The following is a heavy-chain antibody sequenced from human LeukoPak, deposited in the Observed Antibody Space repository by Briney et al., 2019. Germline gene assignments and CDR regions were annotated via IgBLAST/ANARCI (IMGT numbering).Heavy chain of an antibody. CDR3: ARGQCSSPSCRYFDY. J-gene: IGHJ4*02. CDR2: ITNGGNS. D-gene: IGHD2-2*01. CDR1: GFTVSSTY. Sequence: PGGSLRLSCAASGFTVSSTYMNWVRQAPGKGLEWVSVITNGGNSYYADSVKGRFTISRDNSKNTLYLQMNSLRAEDTAVYYCARGQCSSPSCRYFDYWGQGTLVTVSS. V-gene: IGHV3-66*01.